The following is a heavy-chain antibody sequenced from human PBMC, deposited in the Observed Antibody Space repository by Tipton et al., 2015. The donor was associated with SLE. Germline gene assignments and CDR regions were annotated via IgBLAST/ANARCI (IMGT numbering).Heavy chain of an antibody. J-gene: IGHJ4*02. CDR2: IYQSENT. D-gene: IGHD3-22*01. V-gene: IGHV4-38-2*01. CDR1: GFSISSGYY. Sequence: GLVKPSETLSLSCDVSGFSISSGYYWGWIRQPPGKGLEWIGSIYQSENTYYNPSLKSRISMSTDTFKNQVFLRLSSVTAADTAVYYCARHDYDDNGYYMHYFDYWGQGTLVTVSS. CDR3: ARHDYDDNGYYMHYFDY.